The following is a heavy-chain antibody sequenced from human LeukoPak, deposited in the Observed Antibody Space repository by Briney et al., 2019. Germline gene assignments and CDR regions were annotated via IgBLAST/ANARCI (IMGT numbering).Heavy chain of an antibody. CDR2: IHDSGST. J-gene: IGHJ5*02. D-gene: IGHD3-10*01. V-gene: IGHV4-30-4*01. CDR3: ARGFGAGNYYYGWFDP. CDR1: GASISSGDYH. Sequence: SETLCLTCTVSGASISSGDYHWNWIRQPPEKGMEWIGFIHDSGSTYYNPSLKSRVSISRDMSKNQLSLMMSSVTAADTAVYYCARGFGAGNYYYGWFDPWGQGTLVSVSS.